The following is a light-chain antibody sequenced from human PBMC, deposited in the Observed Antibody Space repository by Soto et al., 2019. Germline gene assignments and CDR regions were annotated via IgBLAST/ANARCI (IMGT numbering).Light chain of an antibody. V-gene: IGKV1-5*03. CDR1: QSISSR. Sequence: DIQMTQSPPILSASVGDRVTITCRASQSISSRLAWYQQKPGEAPRLLIYKTSSLDNGVPSRFRGSGSGTEFTLTITSLQPDDFATYYCQQYDSYSSFGPGTKVD. CDR3: QQYDSYSS. J-gene: IGKJ3*01. CDR2: KTS.